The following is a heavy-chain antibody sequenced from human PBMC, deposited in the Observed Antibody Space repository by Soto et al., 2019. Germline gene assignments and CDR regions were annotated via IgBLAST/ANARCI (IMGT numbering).Heavy chain of an antibody. V-gene: IGHV4-59*01. D-gene: IGHD6-6*01. CDR3: AREHSSSYYFDY. J-gene: IGHJ4*02. Sequence: PSETLSLTCTVSGGSISSYYWSWIRQPPGKGLEWIGYIYYSGSTNYNPSLKSRVTISVDTSKNQFSLKLSSVTAADTAVYYCAREHSSSYYFDYWGQGTRVTVS. CDR2: IYYSGST. CDR1: GGSISSYY.